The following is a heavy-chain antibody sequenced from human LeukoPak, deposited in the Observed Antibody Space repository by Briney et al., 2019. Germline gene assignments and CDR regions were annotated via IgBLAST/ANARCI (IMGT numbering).Heavy chain of an antibody. J-gene: IGHJ5*01. D-gene: IGHD2-15*01. Sequence: SETLSLTCTVSGGSISSSSYYWGWIRQPPGKGLEWIGSIYYSGSTYYNPSLKSRVTISVDTSKNQFSLKLTSVTAADAAVYYCARHGGCSGGSCYRKLDSWGQGTLVTVSS. CDR3: ARHGGCSGGSCYRKLDS. CDR2: IYYSGST. V-gene: IGHV4-39*01. CDR1: GGSISSSSYY.